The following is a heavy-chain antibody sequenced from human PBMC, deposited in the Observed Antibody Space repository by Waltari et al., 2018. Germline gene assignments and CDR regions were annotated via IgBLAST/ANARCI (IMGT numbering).Heavy chain of an antibody. Sequence: EVQLVESGGNLVQPGGSRRLSCAASGFTFTSHWMHWVRQAPGKGLVWASRINSDGSNTRYADSVKGRFTISRDNAKNTLYLEMNSLRAEDTAVYFCAGGPQSGASSAWYGWFDPWGQGTLVTVSS. D-gene: IGHD6-13*01. J-gene: IGHJ5*02. CDR3: AGGPQSGASSAWYGWFDP. CDR2: INSDGSNT. CDR1: GFTFTSHW. V-gene: IGHV3-74*01.